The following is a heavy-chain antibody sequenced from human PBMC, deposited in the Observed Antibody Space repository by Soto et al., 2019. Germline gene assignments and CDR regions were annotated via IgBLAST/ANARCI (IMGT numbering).Heavy chain of an antibody. CDR3: ARDHKEGYWYFDL. Sequence: GGSLRLSCAASGFTFSSYSMNWVRQAPGKGLEWVSSISSSSYIYYADSVKGRFPISRDNAKNSLYLQMNSLRAEDTAVYYCARDHKEGYWYFDLWGRGTLVTVSS. CDR1: GFTFSSYS. CDR2: ISSSSYI. V-gene: IGHV3-21*01. J-gene: IGHJ2*01.